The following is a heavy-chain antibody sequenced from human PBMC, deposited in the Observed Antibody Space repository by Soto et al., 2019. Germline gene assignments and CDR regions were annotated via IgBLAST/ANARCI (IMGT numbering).Heavy chain of an antibody. CDR2: INGGNGET. CDR3: ARGPLSLYSADFR. D-gene: IGHD1-26*01. V-gene: IGHV1-3*01. CDR1: GYTFTSYA. Sequence: QVQLVQSGAEVKKPGASVRISCRTSGYTFTSYAITWLRHAPGQRLEWMGWINGGNGETKYSQKFQDRLSITRDTSATTVCLGLSSLTSEDTAIYYCARGPLSLYSADFRWGQGTLVTVSS. J-gene: IGHJ4*02.